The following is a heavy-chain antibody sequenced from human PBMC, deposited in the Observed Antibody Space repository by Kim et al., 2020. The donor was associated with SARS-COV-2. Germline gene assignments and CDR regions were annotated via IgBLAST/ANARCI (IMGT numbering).Heavy chain of an antibody. J-gene: IGHJ4*02. Sequence: SVKGRFTISRDNAKNSLYLQMNSLRAEDTAVYYCAREYYYDSSGYSDFDYWGQGTLVTVSS. V-gene: IGHV3-48*03. D-gene: IGHD3-22*01. CDR3: AREYYYDSSGYSDFDY.